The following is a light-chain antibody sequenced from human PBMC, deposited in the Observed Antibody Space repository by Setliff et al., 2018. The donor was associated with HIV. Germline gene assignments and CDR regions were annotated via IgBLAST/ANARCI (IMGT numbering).Light chain of an antibody. CDR2: EVS. CDR3: SAYTSSSTPYV. V-gene: IGLV2-14*01. CDR1: ISDGGGFNY. J-gene: IGLJ1*01. Sequence: QSALTQPASVSGSPGQSITISCTGTISDGGGFNYVSWYQKHPGKAPKLMIYEVSNRPSWISNRFSGSKSANTASLTISGLQAEDEADYYCSAYTSSSTPYVFGTGTSVPVL.